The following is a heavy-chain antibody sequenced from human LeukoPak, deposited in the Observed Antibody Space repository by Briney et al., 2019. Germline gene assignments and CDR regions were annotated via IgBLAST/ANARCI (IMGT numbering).Heavy chain of an antibody. CDR3: ARVMGHDYGDYLFDY. V-gene: IGHV4-39*07. D-gene: IGHD4-17*01. Sequence: PSETLSLTCTVSGGSISSSSYYWGWIRQPPGKGLEWIGSIYYSGSTYYNPSLKSRVTISVDTSKNQFSLKLSSVTAADTAVYYCARVMGHDYGDYLFDYWGQGTLVTVSS. CDR2: IYYSGST. J-gene: IGHJ4*02. CDR1: GGSISSSSYY.